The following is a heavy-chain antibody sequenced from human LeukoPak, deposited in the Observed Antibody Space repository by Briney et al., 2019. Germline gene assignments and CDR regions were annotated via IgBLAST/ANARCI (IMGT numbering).Heavy chain of an antibody. CDR2: INHSGST. CDR1: GGSFSGYY. CDR3: ARGHSSVMTAIPYYFDY. V-gene: IGHV4-34*01. D-gene: IGHD2-21*02. J-gene: IGHJ4*02. Sequence: SETLSLTYAVYGGSFSGYYWSWIRQPPGKGLEWIGEINHSGSTNYSPSLKSRVTISVDTSKNQVSLKLSSVTAADTAVYYCARGHSSVMTAIPYYFDYWGQGTLVTVSS.